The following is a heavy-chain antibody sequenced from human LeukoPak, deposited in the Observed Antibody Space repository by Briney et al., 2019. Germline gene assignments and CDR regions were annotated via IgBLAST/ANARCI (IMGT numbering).Heavy chain of an antibody. Sequence: GGSLRLSCAASGFTFSNYAMSWVRQAPGKGLEWVSAISGSGGSTYYADSVKGRFTISRDNSKNTLYLQMNSLRAEDTAAYYCAKDQGYSYTSIDYWGQGTLVTVTS. D-gene: IGHD5-18*01. CDR1: GFTFSNYA. J-gene: IGHJ4*02. CDR3: AKDQGYSYTSIDY. V-gene: IGHV3-23*01. CDR2: ISGSGGST.